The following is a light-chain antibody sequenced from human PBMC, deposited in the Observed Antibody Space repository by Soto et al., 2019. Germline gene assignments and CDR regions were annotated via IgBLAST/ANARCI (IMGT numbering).Light chain of an antibody. V-gene: IGKV3-11*01. CDR2: DAS. J-gene: IGKJ5*01. CDR1: QNISRS. CDR3: QQRSNWPPS. Sequence: EIVMTQSPVTLSVSPGERATLSCRASQNISRSLAWYQQKPGQGPSLLIYDASTRATGIPPRFSGSGSGTDFTLTISSLEPEDFAVYYCQQRSNWPPSFGQGTRLEIK.